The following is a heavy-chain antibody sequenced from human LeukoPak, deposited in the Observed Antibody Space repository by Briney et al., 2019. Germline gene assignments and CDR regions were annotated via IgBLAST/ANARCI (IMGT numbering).Heavy chain of an antibody. CDR3: ARGVSAGEGYDY. CDR1: GGSISTYF. CDR2: IYYSGST. V-gene: IGHV4-59*12. J-gene: IGHJ4*02. Sequence: PSETLSLTCTVSGGSISTYFWSWIRQPPGKGLEWIGYIYYSGSTNYNPSLKSRVTISVDTSKNQFSLKLSSVTAADTAVYYCARGVSAGEGYDYWGQGTLVTVSS. D-gene: IGHD6-13*01.